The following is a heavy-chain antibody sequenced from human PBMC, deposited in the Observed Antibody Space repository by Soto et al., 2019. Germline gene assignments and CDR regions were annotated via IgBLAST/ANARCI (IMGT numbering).Heavy chain of an antibody. CDR1: GFTFSSYA. J-gene: IGHJ6*02. D-gene: IGHD2-15*01. CDR2: ISGSGGST. CDR3: AKDNQVGGCCYYYGMDV. Sequence: TGGSLRLSCAAPGFTFSSYAMSWVRQAPGKGLEWVSAISGSGGSTYYADSVKGRFTISRDNSKNTLYLQMNSLRAEDTAVYYCAKDNQVGGCCYYYGMDVWGQGTTVTVSS. V-gene: IGHV3-23*01.